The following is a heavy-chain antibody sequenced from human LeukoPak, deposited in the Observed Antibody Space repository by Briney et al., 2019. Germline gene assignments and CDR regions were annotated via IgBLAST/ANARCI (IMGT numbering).Heavy chain of an antibody. Sequence: GGSLRLSCVASGFTFSTHWMNWVRQAPGKGLEWVANIKQDGSEKYYVDSVKGRFTISRDNAKNSLYLQMNSLRAEDTAVYYCARDLSYYYDSSGYYPDYWGQGTLVTVSS. CDR3: ARDLSYYYDSSGYYPDY. D-gene: IGHD3-22*01. CDR2: IKQDGSEK. CDR1: GFTFSTHW. V-gene: IGHV3-7*01. J-gene: IGHJ4*02.